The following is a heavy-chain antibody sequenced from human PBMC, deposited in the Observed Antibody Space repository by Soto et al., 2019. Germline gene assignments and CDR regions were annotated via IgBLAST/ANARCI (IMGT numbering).Heavy chain of an antibody. J-gene: IGHJ4*02. V-gene: IGHV1-18*01. CDR3: ARVPNYCDY. CDR1: GYTFTSYG. Sequence: QVQLVQSGAEVKKPGASVKVSCKASGYTFTSYGISWVRQAPGQGREWVGWISAYNGNTHFAQNPQGRVTMTTDTATRTAYMELRSLRSDDTAVYYGARVPNYCDYWGQGTLVTVSS. CDR2: ISAYNGNT.